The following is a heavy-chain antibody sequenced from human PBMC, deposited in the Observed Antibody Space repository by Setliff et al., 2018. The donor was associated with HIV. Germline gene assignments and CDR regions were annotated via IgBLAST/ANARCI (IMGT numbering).Heavy chain of an antibody. CDR3: ARVSSTYWYSIFRNYYYHMDV. CDR2: INHRGRT. D-gene: IGHD2-8*02. Sequence: SETLSLTCAVYGGSLSGYYWSWIRQAPGKGLEWIGEINHRGRTRYNPSLKSRVTISVETSKNQFSLKLSSVTAADTAVYYCARVSSTYWYSIFRNYYYHMDVWGKGTTVTVSS. J-gene: IGHJ6*03. CDR1: GGSLSGYY. V-gene: IGHV4-34*01.